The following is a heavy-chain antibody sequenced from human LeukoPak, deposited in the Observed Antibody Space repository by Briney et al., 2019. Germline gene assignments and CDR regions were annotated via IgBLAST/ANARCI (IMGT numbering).Heavy chain of an antibody. D-gene: IGHD3-22*01. J-gene: IGHJ4*02. CDR3: ARGDTSGYYYRFFDY. CDR2: IKEDGSGI. V-gene: IGHV3-7*01. CDR1: GFTFSSYW. Sequence: GGSLRLSCGASGFTFSSYWMSWVRQAPGKGLEWVANIKEDGSGIYYVDSVEGRFTISRDNAKKSLYLQMNSLRAEDTAVYYCARGDTSGYYYRFFDYWGQGALVTVSS.